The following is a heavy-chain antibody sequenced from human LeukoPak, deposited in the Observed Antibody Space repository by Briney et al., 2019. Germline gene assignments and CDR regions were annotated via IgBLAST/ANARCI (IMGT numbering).Heavy chain of an antibody. D-gene: IGHD3-16*01. CDR2: IYYSGST. J-gene: IGHJ1*01. Sequence: SETLSLTCTVSGGSISSYYWSWIRQPPGKGLEWIGYIYYSGSTNYNPSLKSRVTISVDTSKNQFSLKLSSVTAADTAVYYCASDSWGLQYFQHWGQGTLVTVSS. V-gene: IGHV4-59*01. CDR3: ASDSWGLQYFQH. CDR1: GGSISSYY.